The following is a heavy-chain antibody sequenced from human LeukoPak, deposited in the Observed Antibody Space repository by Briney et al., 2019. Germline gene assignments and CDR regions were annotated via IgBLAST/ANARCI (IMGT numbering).Heavy chain of an antibody. D-gene: IGHD1-26*01. CDR1: GFSFSDYY. J-gene: IGHJ4*02. CDR2: INHSGST. V-gene: IGHV4-34*01. CDR3: ARSLWELPNFDY. Sequence: PGGSLRLSCAASGFSFSDYYINWIRQPPGKGLEWIGEINHSGSTNYNPSLKSRVTISVDTSKNQSSLKLSSVTAADTAVYYCARSLWELPNFDYWGQGTLVTVSS.